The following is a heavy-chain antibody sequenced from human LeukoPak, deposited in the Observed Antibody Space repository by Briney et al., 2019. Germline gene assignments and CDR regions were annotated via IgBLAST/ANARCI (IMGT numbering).Heavy chain of an antibody. CDR3: ARDGPLTDFDY. CDR2: ISYDGSNR. Sequence: QPGGSLRLSCAASGFTFSSYGMHWVRQAPGKGLEWVAVISYDGSNRYYADSVKGRFTISRDNSKNTLYLRMNSLRAEDTAVYYCARDGPLTDFDYWGQGTLVTVSS. J-gene: IGHJ4*02. CDR1: GFTFSSYG. V-gene: IGHV3-30*03. D-gene: IGHD3-9*01.